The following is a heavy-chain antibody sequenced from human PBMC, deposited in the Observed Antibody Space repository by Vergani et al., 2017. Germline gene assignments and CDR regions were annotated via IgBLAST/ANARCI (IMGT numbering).Heavy chain of an antibody. J-gene: IGHJ6*03. CDR3: ARDFLTRVTTLDYYYMGV. CDR1: GFPFCDYG. D-gene: IGHD1-1*01. Sequence: QVQLVESGGGEVQPGRSLRLSCSAAGFPFCDYGAHWVRQAPGKGLEWVSVISYDGNKKNYADSVKGRFTISRDNSKNTLYLEMNALRAEDTAVYYCARDFLTRVTTLDYYYMGVWGKGTTVTVSS. V-gene: IGHV3-30*03. CDR2: ISYDGNKK.